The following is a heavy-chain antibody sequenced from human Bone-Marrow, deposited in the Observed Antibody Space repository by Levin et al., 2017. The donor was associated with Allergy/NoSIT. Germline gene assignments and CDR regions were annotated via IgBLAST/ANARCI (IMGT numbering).Heavy chain of an antibody. V-gene: IGHV3-72*01. CDR2: TRNRRNRFTT. CDR3: VAWPAGVPY. CDR1: GFIFNEHY. J-gene: IGHJ4*02. D-gene: IGHD4/OR15-4a*01. Sequence: PGGSLRLSCVASGFIFNEHYIDWVRQAPGKGLEWVGRTRNRRNRFTTDYAASVKGRFTFSRDDLKTSVFLQMNSLQIEDTAVYFCVAWPAGVPYWGQGTAVSVSS.